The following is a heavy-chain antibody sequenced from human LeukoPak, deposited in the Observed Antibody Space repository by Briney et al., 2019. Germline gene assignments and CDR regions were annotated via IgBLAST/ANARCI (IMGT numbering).Heavy chain of an antibody. Sequence: SETLSLTCTVSGGSISSYYWSWIRQPPGKGLEWIGYIYYSGSTNYKPSLKSRVTISVDTSKNQFPLKLSSVPAADTAVYYCARGSPLRVPNGSAYYYYYMDVWGKGTTVTVSS. CDR3: ARGSPLRVPNGSAYYYYYMDV. J-gene: IGHJ6*03. V-gene: IGHV4-59*12. D-gene: IGHD3-16*01. CDR1: GGSISSYY. CDR2: IYYSGST.